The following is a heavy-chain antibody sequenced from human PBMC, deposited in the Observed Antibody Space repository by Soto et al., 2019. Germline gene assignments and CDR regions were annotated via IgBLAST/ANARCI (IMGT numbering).Heavy chain of an antibody. D-gene: IGHD2-21*01. V-gene: IGHV1-18*01. CDR2: ISAYNGNT. Sequence: QVQLVQSGAEVKKPGASVKVSCKASGYTFTSYGISWVRQAPGQGLEWMGWISAYNGNTKYAQKLQVRLTMTTDTATSTAYMKLRSLRSDDTAVYYCASDLSIGLFDYWGQGTLVTVSS. CDR1: GYTFTSYG. CDR3: ASDLSIGLFDY. J-gene: IGHJ4*02.